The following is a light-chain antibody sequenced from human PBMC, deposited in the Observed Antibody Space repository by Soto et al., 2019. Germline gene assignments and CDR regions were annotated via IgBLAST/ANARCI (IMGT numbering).Light chain of an antibody. Sequence: IQMTQSPSSLSASVGDRVTITCRASQGIRSDLGWFQQKPGKAPRLLISAASILQSGVPSRFSGSGSGTDFTLTISSLQPEDVASYYCLQYYSYPWTFGQGTKVEIK. J-gene: IGKJ1*01. CDR3: LQYYSYPWT. V-gene: IGKV1-6*01. CDR1: QGIRSD. CDR2: AAS.